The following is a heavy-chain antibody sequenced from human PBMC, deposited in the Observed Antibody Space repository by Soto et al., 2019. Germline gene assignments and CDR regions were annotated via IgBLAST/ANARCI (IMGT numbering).Heavy chain of an antibody. V-gene: IGHV4-59*08. CDR3: ARSRGGDTAMPPDP. Sequence: PSETLSLTCTVSGGSISSYYWSWIRQPPGKGLEWIGYIYYSGSTYYNPSLKSRVTISVDTSKNQFSLKLSSVTAADTAVYYCARSRGGDTAMPPDPWGQGTLVTVSS. J-gene: IGHJ5*02. D-gene: IGHD5-18*01. CDR2: IYYSGST. CDR1: GGSISSYY.